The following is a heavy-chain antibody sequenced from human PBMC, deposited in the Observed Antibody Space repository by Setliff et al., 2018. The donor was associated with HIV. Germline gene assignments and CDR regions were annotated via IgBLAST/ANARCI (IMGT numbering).Heavy chain of an antibody. J-gene: IGHJ4*02. CDR3: ARRAYCSSTTCFDN. D-gene: IGHD2-2*01. CDR1: GFTVSSNY. CDR2: IYRDSAT. V-gene: IGHV3-53*01. Sequence: GGSLRLSCVVSGFTVSSNYMSWVRQAPGKGLEWVSVIYRDSATYYTDSVKGRFTISRDTSKNTLYLQMSSLRAEDTAVYYCARRAYCSSTTCFDNWGQGTLVTVSS.